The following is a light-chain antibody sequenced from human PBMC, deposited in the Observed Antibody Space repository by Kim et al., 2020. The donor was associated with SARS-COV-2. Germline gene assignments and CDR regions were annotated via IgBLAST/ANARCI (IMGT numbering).Light chain of an antibody. CDR1: NIGSKS. J-gene: IGLJ3*02. Sequence: SYELTQPPSVSVAPGKTARITCGGHNIGSKSVHWYQQKPGQAPVLVIYYDSDRPSGIHERFSGSNSGNTATLTISRVEAGDEADYYCQVWDSRSEHPVFG. V-gene: IGLV3-21*04. CDR2: YDS. CDR3: QVWDSRSEHPV.